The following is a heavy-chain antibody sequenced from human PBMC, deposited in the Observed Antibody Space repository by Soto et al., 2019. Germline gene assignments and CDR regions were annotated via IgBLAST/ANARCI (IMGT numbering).Heavy chain of an antibody. D-gene: IGHD3-3*01. V-gene: IGHV4-39*01. Sequence: PSETLSLTCTVSGGSISSSSYYWGWIRQPPGKGLEWIGSIYYSGSTYYNPSLKSRVTISVDTSKNQFSLKLSSVTAADTAVYYCARPIYDFWSGYYYYGMDVWGQGTTVTV. CDR3: ARPIYDFWSGYYYYGMDV. CDR2: IYYSGST. CDR1: GGSISSSSYY. J-gene: IGHJ6*02.